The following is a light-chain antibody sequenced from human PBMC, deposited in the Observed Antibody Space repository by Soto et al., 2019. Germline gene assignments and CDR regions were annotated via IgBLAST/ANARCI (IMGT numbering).Light chain of an antibody. CDR2: GAS. Sequence: EIVLTQSPGTLSLSPGERATLSCRASQSVRSNYLAWYQQKPGQAPRLLIYGASSRATGIPGRFSGSGSETDFTLSISRLEPEDFAVYYCQQYGSSPRTFGPGTKVDIK. CDR3: QQYGSSPRT. V-gene: IGKV3-20*01. CDR1: QSVRSNY. J-gene: IGKJ3*01.